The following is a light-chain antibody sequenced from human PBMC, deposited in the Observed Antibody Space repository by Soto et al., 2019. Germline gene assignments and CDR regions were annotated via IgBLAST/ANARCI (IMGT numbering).Light chain of an antibody. Sequence: DIQMTHSPSSVSASVGDRVTITCRASQDTSSWVAWYQQNPGKGPKLQIPAASSLQNGVPRSFMGSRSATDFPLIISSLQPEHFATYFCQQGDSFPFTFGGGPKVEIK. V-gene: IGKV1-12*01. CDR3: QQGDSFPFT. CDR2: AAS. CDR1: QDTSSW. J-gene: IGKJ4*01.